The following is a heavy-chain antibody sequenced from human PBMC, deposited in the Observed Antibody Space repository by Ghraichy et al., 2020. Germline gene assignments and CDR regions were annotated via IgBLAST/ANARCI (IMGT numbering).Heavy chain of an antibody. D-gene: IGHD1-26*01. Sequence: AVKVSCKASGGTFSSYAISWVRQAPGQGLEWMGRIIPILGIANYAQKFQGRVTITADKSTSTAYMELSSLRSEDTAVYYCASGSGSSWDYWGQGTLVTVSS. J-gene: IGHJ4*02. CDR1: GGTFSSYA. CDR2: IIPILGIA. CDR3: ASGSGSSWDY. V-gene: IGHV1-69*04.